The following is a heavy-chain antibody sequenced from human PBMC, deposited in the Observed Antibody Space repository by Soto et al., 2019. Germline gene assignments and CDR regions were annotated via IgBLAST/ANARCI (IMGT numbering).Heavy chain of an antibody. D-gene: IGHD6-19*01. CDR1: GGTFSSYT. J-gene: IGHJ4*02. V-gene: IGHV1-18*01. CDR3: ARLEPQEVAGL. CDR2: ISAYNGNT. Sequence: ASVKVSCKASGGTFSSYTISWVRQAPGQGLEWMGWISAYNGNTNYAQKLQGRVTMTTDTSTSTAYMELRSLRSDDTAVYYCARLEPQEVAGLWGQGTLVTVSS.